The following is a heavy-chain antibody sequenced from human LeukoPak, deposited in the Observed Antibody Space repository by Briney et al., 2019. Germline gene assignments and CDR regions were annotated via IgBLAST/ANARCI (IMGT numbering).Heavy chain of an antibody. CDR3: ARDLVGSREHCSGGSCYSSTSWFDP. CDR2: VYTSGST. J-gene: IGHJ5*02. CDR1: GGSISSYY. V-gene: IGHV4-4*07. D-gene: IGHD2-15*01. Sequence: PSETLSLTCTVSGGSISSYYWSWIRQPAGKGLEWIGRVYTSGSTNYNPSLKSRVTMSVDTSKNQFSLKLSSVTAADTAVYYCARDLVGSREHCSGGSCYSSTSWFDPWGQGTLVTVPP.